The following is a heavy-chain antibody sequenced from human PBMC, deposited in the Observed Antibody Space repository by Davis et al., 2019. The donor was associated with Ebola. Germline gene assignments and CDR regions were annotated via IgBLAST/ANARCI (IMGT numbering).Heavy chain of an antibody. CDR1: GFSLSTSGM. D-gene: IGHD4-11*01. V-gene: IGHV4-39*07. CDR3: AREPVTTPLDY. J-gene: IGHJ4*02. Sequence: SGPTLVKPTQTLTLTCTFSGFSLSTSGMCVSWIRQPPGKGLEWIGEINHSGSTNYNPSLKSRVTISVDTSKNQFSLKLSSVTAADTAVYYCAREPVTTPLDYWGQGTLVTVSS. CDR2: INHSGST.